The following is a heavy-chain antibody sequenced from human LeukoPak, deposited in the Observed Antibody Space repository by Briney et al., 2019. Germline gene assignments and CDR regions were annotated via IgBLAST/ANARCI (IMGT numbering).Heavy chain of an antibody. V-gene: IGHV3-30*18. CDR1: GFPFSSYG. D-gene: IGHD3-22*01. J-gene: IGHJ4*02. CDR3: AKKGYYDGSGYYMYYFDH. CDR2: VSHDGSNK. Sequence: PGGSLRLSCAASGFPFSSYGMHWVRQTPGKGLEWVAVVSHDGSNKYYADSVKGRFTISRDNSKNTLYLQMNSLRAEDTAVYYCAKKGYYDGSGYYMYYFDHWGQGTLVTVSS.